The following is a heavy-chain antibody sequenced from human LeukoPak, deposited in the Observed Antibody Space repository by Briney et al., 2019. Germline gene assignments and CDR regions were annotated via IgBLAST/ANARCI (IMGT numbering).Heavy chain of an antibody. CDR2: IYKNAIT. CDR3: ARSLRVRGVPDYMDV. D-gene: IGHD3-10*01. Sequence: SGGSLRLSCAASGFTVSSNYMTWVRQAPGKGLEWVSVIYKNAITYYADTVKGRFTISRDNSKNMLYLQMNSLGAEDTAVYYCARSLRVRGVPDYMDVWGKGTTVTISS. V-gene: IGHV3-53*01. J-gene: IGHJ6*03. CDR1: GFTVSSNY.